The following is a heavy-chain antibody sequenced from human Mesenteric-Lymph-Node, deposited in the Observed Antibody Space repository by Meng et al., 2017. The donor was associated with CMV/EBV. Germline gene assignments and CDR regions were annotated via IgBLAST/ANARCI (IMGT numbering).Heavy chain of an antibody. V-gene: IGHV6-1*01. Sequence: SQILSLTCDVSGDTVSTNSATWNWIRLSPSRGLEWLGRTYYKSKWYNDYAFSVKSRLTITPDTSRNQFALQLTSVTPEDTAVYYCARDKVTMVRGVIYQYYGMDVWGQGTTVTVSS. CDR2: TYYKSKWYN. CDR1: GDTVSTNSAT. D-gene: IGHD3-10*01. J-gene: IGHJ6*02. CDR3: ARDKVTMVRGVIYQYYGMDV.